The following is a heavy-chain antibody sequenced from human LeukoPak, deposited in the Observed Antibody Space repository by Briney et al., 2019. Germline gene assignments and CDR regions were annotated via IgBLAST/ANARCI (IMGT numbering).Heavy chain of an antibody. CDR2: IYYSGST. Sequence: PSETLSLTCTVSGGSISSSSYYWGWIRQPPGKGLEWIGSIYYSGSTYYNPSLKSRVTISVDTSKNQFSLKLSSVTAADTAVYYCARDGGPDYDFWSGMHHAFDIWGQGTMVTVSS. CDR3: ARDGGPDYDFWSGMHHAFDI. D-gene: IGHD3-3*01. V-gene: IGHV4-39*07. CDR1: GGSISSSSYY. J-gene: IGHJ3*02.